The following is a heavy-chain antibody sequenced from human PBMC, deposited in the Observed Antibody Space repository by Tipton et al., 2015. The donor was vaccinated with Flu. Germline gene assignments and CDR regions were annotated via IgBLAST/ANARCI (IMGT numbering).Heavy chain of an antibody. Sequence: QLVQSGGGVVQPGRSLRLSCAASGFTFSSDAMHWVRQAPGKGLEWVAVISYDGSNKYYADSVKGRFTISRDNSKNTLYLQMNSLRAEDTAVYYCARAKDFWSGYPTPFDYWGQGTLVTVSS. J-gene: IGHJ4*02. CDR3: ARAKDFWSGYPTPFDY. D-gene: IGHD3-3*01. CDR2: ISYDGSNK. V-gene: IGHV3-30*01. CDR1: GFTFSSDA.